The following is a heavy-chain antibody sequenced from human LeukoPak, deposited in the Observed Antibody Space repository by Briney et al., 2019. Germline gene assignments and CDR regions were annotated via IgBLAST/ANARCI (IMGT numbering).Heavy chain of an antibody. V-gene: IGHV4-34*01. CDR3: AKNGQRGFSFDP. J-gene: IGHJ5*02. Sequence: PSETLSLTCAVYGGSFTGYYWSWIRQPPGKGLEWIGEGDHTGGTKYNPSLKSRVTISADSPKNQFSLKWYSVTAADTGLYYCAKNGQRGFSFDPWGQGTLVIVAS. CDR1: GGSFTGYY. D-gene: IGHD2-8*01. CDR2: GDHTGGT.